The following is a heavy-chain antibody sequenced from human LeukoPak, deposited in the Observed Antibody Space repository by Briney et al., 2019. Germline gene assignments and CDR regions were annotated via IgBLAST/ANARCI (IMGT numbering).Heavy chain of an antibody. J-gene: IGHJ5*02. D-gene: IGHD3-16*01. CDR3: ARRLRLPDTYSSDWNNWFDP. Sequence: SETLSLTCAVYGGSFSGYYWTWIRQPPGKGLEWIGVINHSGSTNYNPSLKSRVIISVDTSKNQFSLKLSSVTAADTAVYYCARRLRLPDTYSSDWNNWFDPWGQGTLVTVSS. V-gene: IGHV4-34*01. CDR1: GGSFSGYY. CDR2: INHSGST.